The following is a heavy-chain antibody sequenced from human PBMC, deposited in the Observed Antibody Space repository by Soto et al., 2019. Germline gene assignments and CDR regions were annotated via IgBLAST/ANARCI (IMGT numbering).Heavy chain of an antibody. CDR2: ISAYNGNT. CDR1: GYTFTSYG. D-gene: IGHD3-9*01. V-gene: IGHV1-18*01. Sequence: SVKLACKASGYTFTSYGGIWVRQAPGQGLEWMGWISAYNGNTNYAQKLQCRVTMTTDTSTSTAYMELRSLRSDDTAVYYCARYDDILTGDGYYYYGMDVWGQGTTVTVSS. J-gene: IGHJ6*02. CDR3: ARYDDILTGDGYYYYGMDV.